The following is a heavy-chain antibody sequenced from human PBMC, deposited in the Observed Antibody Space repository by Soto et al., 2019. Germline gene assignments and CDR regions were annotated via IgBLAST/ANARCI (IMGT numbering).Heavy chain of an antibody. Sequence: QVQLQESGPGLVKPSGTLSLTCAVSGDSISSPNWWGWVRQPPGKGLEWIGEVFHSGGTNYNPSLKSRLTISVDKSKNQFSLILTSVTAADTAIYYCARALASSGFHGWLDPWGQGTLVTVSS. CDR1: GDSISSPNW. J-gene: IGHJ5*02. V-gene: IGHV4-4*02. CDR2: VFHSGGT. CDR3: ARALASSGFHGWLDP. D-gene: IGHD3-22*01.